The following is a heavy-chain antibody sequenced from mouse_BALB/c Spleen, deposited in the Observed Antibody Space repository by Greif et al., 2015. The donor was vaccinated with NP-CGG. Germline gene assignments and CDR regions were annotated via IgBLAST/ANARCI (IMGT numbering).Heavy chain of an antibody. V-gene: IGHV12-1-1*01. D-gene: IGHD2-10*01. J-gene: IGHJ1*01. CDR2: ICYEGSI. Sequence: LVESGPAVIKPSQPLSLTCIVSGFSITSGSYCWHWIRQPPGKGLEWMGRICYEGSIYNSPSIKSRSTISRDTSLNKFFIQLSSVTNEDTAMCYCSRENPYYGGHWYFDVWGAGTTVTVSS. CDR1: GFSITSGSYC. CDR3: SRENPYYGGHWYFDV.